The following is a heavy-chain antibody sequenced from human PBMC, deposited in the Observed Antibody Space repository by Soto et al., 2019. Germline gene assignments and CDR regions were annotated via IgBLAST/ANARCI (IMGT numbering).Heavy chain of an antibody. V-gene: IGHV4-59*08. J-gene: IGHJ3*02. D-gene: IGHD6-13*01. CDR1: GGSISSYY. CDR3: ARRGGGDSRCWYRVDSLGI. Sequence: QVQLQESGPGLVKPSETLSLTCTVSGGSISSYYWSWIRQPPGKGLEWIGYIYYSGSTNYNPSLKKRFPISVDTPNIRFALMPSCVTAAGTAVYYVARRGGGDSRCWYRVDSLGIWCQGTMVTVS. CDR2: IYYSGST.